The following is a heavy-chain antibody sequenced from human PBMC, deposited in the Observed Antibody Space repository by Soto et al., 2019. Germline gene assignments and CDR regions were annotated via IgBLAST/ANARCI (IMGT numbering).Heavy chain of an antibody. CDR1: GVTFSSYA. Sequence: GGSLRLSCAASGVTFSSYAMSWVRQAPGQGLEWVSAISGSGGSTYYADSVKGRFTISRDNSKNTLYLQMNSLRAEDTAVYYCAKGPYDDDSSGYYGNWFDPWGQGPRVTVAS. CDR3: AKGPYDDDSSGYYGNWFDP. CDR2: ISGSGGST. D-gene: IGHD3-22*01. J-gene: IGHJ5*02. V-gene: IGHV3-23*01.